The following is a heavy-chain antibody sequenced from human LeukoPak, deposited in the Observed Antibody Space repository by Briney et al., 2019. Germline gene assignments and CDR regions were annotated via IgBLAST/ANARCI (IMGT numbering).Heavy chain of an antibody. CDR1: GGSISSYY. Sequence: PSETLSLTCTVSGGSISSYYWSWIRQPPGKGLEWIGYIYTSGSTNYNPSLKSRVTISVDTSKNQSSLKLSSVTAADTAVYYCAGMNNGGEFDYWGQGTLVTVSS. CDR2: IYTSGST. J-gene: IGHJ4*02. V-gene: IGHV4-4*09. D-gene: IGHD4-23*01. CDR3: AGMNNGGEFDY.